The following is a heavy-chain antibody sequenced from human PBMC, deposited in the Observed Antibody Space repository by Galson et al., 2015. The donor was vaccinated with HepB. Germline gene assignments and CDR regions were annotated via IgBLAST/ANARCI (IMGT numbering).Heavy chain of an antibody. CDR3: ARDIGLRDYVWGSYGYYYGMDV. Sequence: SVKVSCKASGYTFTSYYMHWVRQAPGQGLEWMGIINPSGGSTSYAQKLQGRVTMTGDTSTSTVYMELSSLRSEDTAVYYCARDIGLRDYVWGSYGYYYGMDVWGQGTTVTVSS. V-gene: IGHV1-46*04. CDR2: INPSGGST. J-gene: IGHJ6*02. CDR1: GYTFTSYY. D-gene: IGHD3-16*01.